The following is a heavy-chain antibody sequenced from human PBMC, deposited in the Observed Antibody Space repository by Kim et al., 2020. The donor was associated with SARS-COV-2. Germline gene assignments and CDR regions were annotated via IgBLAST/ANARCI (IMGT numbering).Heavy chain of an antibody. CDR3: ARDTGYSSSWYGKYYFDY. V-gene: IGHV4-38-2*02. D-gene: IGHD6-13*01. J-gene: IGHJ4*02. CDR1: GYSISSGYY. Sequence: SETLSLTCTVSGYSISSGYYWGWIRQPPGKGLEWIGSIYHSGSTYYNPSLKSRVTISVDTSKNQFSLKLSSVTAADTAVYYCARDTGYSSSWYGKYYFDYWGQGTLVTVSS. CDR2: IYHSGST.